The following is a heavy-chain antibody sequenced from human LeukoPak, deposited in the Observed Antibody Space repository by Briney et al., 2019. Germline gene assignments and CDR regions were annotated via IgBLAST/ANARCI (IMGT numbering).Heavy chain of an antibody. D-gene: IGHD3-22*01. J-gene: IGHJ4*02. CDR2: ISGKDGST. V-gene: IGHV3-23*01. CDR3: AKVSTSFWYYYDSSGYLY. CDR1: GFTFNNHA. Sequence: GGSLRLSCAASGFTFNNHAMSWVRQAPGKGLEWVSVISGKDGSTYYADSVKGRFTISRDNSKNTLYLQMNSLRAEDTAVYYCAKVSTSFWYYYDSSGYLYWGQGTLVIVSS.